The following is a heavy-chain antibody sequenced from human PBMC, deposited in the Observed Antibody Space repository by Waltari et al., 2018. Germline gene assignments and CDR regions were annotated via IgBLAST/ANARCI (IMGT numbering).Heavy chain of an antibody. J-gene: IGHJ3*01. Sequence: GWIRQPPGKGPEWPGTISYSGATYNNPSLKSRVTISVDTSKNQYSLKLTSVTAADTAVYYCATYIGASIGTAAFDVWGQGTMVTVSS. D-gene: IGHD5-12*01. CDR3: ATYIGASIGTAAFDV. V-gene: IGHV4-39*01. CDR2: ISYSGAT.